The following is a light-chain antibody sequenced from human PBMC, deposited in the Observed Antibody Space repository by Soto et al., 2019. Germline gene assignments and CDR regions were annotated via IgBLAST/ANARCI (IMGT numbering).Light chain of an antibody. Sequence: EIVLTQSPATLSLSPGERATLSCRASQSVSSYLAWYQQKPGQPPRLLIYDASNRATGIPARFSGSGSGTDFTLTISSLETEDVAVYYCQQRSNGPLVTFGPGTRVDV. V-gene: IGKV3-11*01. CDR2: DAS. J-gene: IGKJ3*01. CDR1: QSVSSY. CDR3: QQRSNGPLVT.